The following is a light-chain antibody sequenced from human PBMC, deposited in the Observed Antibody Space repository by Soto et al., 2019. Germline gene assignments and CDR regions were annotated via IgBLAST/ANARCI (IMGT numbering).Light chain of an antibody. CDR3: QQYYSYPRT. J-gene: IGKJ1*01. Sequence: AIQMTQSPSSFSASTGDRVTITCQASQGIGSYLAWYQQKPGKAPKLLIYAASTLQSGVPSRFSGSGSGTDFTLTISCLQSEDFATYYCQQYYSYPRTFGQGTKVEIK. CDR2: AAS. CDR1: QGIGSY. V-gene: IGKV1-8*01.